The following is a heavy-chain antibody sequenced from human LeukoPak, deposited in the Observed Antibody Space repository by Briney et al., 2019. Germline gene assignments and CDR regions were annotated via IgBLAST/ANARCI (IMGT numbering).Heavy chain of an antibody. Sequence: PSETLSLTCTVSGGSVKSSSYYWAWIRQPPGKGLEWIATIYYNEATQFNPSLKSRLTISIDTSKNQFSLKLGSVTAADTAIYYRAREDLTTTSSGGHWGQGTLVTVSS. D-gene: IGHD3-22*01. CDR1: GGSVKSSSYY. CDR3: AREDLTTTSSGGH. V-gene: IGHV4-39*07. CDR2: IYYNEAT. J-gene: IGHJ4*02.